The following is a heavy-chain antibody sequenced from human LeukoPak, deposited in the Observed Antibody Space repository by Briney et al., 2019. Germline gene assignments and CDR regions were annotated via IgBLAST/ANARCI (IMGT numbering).Heavy chain of an antibody. CDR3: ARVLGYCSSTSCYEDLNWFDR. CDR1: GYTFTSYD. CDR2: MNPNSGNT. J-gene: IGHJ5*02. D-gene: IGHD2-2*01. V-gene: IGHV1-8*01. Sequence: ASVKVSCKASGYTFTSYDINWVRQATGQGLEWMGWMNPNSGNTGYAQKFQGRVTMTRNTSISTAYMELSSLRSEDTAVYYCARVLGYCSSTSCYEDLNWFDRWGQGTLVTVSS.